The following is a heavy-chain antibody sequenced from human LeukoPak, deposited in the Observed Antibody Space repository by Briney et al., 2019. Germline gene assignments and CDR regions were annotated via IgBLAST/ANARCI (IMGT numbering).Heavy chain of an antibody. CDR2: IYSGGST. J-gene: IGHJ6*02. V-gene: IGHV3-66*01. CDR1: GFTVSSNY. Sequence: GGSLRLSCAASGFTVSSNYMSWVRQAPGKGLEWVSVIYSGGSTYYADSVKGRFTISRDNSKNTLYLQMNSLRAEDTAVYYCARVAAAGQGSYYYYGMDVWGQGTTVTVSS. D-gene: IGHD6-13*01. CDR3: ARVAAAGQGSYYYYGMDV.